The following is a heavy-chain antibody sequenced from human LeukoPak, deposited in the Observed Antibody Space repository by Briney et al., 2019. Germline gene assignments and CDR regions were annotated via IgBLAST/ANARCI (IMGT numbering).Heavy chain of an antibody. J-gene: IGHJ4*02. D-gene: IGHD4-11*01. CDR1: GGTFSSYA. V-gene: IGHV1-69*06. CDR2: IIPIFGTA. Sequence: SVKVSCKASGGTFSSYAISWVRQAPGQGLEWMGGIIPIFGTANYAQKFQGRVTITADKSTSTAYMELSSLRSEDTAVYYCARYGQLLYSNYITWGQGTLVTVSS. CDR3: ARYGQLLYSNYIT.